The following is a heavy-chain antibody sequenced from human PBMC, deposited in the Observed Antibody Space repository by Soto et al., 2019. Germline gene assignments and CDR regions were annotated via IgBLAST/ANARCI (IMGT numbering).Heavy chain of an antibody. Sequence: QVQLVESGGGVVQPGRSLRLSCAASGFTFGSYGMHWVRQAPGKGLEWVAVISYDGSNKYYADSVKGRFTISRDNSKNTLYLQMNSLRAEDTAVYYCAKSRAASPYYWGQGTLVTVSS. CDR3: AKSRAASPYY. CDR2: ISYDGSNK. V-gene: IGHV3-30*18. J-gene: IGHJ4*02. D-gene: IGHD6-13*01. CDR1: GFTFGSYG.